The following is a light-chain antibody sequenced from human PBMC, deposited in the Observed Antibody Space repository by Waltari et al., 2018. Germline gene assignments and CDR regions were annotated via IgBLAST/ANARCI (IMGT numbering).Light chain of an antibody. CDR1: GGHSGNA. J-gene: IGLJ3*02. CDR2: LNSDGSH. CDR3: QTWGTDSRV. V-gene: IGLV4-69*01. Sequence: QLVLTQSPSASASLGPSVKLTCTLRGGHSGNANAWHQQQPEKGPRYLMKLNSDGSHHKGDGIPDRFSGSSSGAERYLSISSVQSEDEADYYCQTWGTDSRVFGGGTKLTVL.